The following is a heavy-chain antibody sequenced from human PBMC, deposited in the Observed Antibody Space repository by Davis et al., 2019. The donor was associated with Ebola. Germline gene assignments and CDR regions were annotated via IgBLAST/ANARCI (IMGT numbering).Heavy chain of an antibody. J-gene: IGHJ4*02. D-gene: IGHD4-11*01. V-gene: IGHV1-2*06. CDR2: VILKSGAT. Sequence: ASVKVSCKASGYTFTEYNIHWMRQAPGQGLEWLGRVILKSGATNYAQKFQGRVTMTRDTSISTVYMELSRLRYDDTADYYCARGHNYAHEYWGQGTLVTVSS. CDR3: ARGHNYAHEY. CDR1: GYTFTEYN.